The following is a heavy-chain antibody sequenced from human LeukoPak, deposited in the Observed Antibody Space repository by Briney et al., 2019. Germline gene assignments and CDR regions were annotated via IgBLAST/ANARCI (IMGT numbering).Heavy chain of an antibody. CDR2: FSGSGGTT. J-gene: IGHJ6*03. CDR1: GFTFSSYW. Sequence: GGSLRLSCAASGFTFSSYWMSWVRQAPGRGLEWASGFSGSGGTTYYADSVKGRFTISRDNSKNTLYLQMNSLRAEDTAVYYCANGNRCTSPNCLGYYYFYMDVWGKGTTVTVSS. D-gene: IGHD2-8*01. CDR3: ANGNRCTSPNCLGYYYFYMDV. V-gene: IGHV3-23*01.